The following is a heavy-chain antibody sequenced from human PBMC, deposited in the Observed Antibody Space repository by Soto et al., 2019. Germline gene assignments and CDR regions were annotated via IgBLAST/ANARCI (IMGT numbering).Heavy chain of an antibody. V-gene: IGHV3-74*01. CDR3: ARDRPEWGYCSSTSCNWFDP. Sequence: GGSLRLSCAASGFTFSSYWMHWVRQAPGKGLEWVSRINSDGSSTSYADSVKGRFTISRDNAKNTLYLQMNSLRAEDTAVYYCARDRPEWGYCSSTSCNWFDPWGQGTLVTVSS. D-gene: IGHD2-2*01. CDR2: INSDGSST. CDR1: GFTFSSYW. J-gene: IGHJ5*02.